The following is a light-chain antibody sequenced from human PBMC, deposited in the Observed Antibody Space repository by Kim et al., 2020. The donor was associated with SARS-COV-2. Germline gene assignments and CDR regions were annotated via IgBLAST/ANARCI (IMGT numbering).Light chain of an antibody. J-gene: IGKJ3*01. V-gene: IGKV1-16*01. Sequence: GSVVDSITITCRASQAIIDYLAWFQQKPGRAPKSLIHAASSLQSGVPSRFSGSGSGTDFSLTIHNVQPEDFATYYCQQYKTYPFTFGPGTKVDIK. CDR2: AAS. CDR1: QAIIDY. CDR3: QQYKTYPFT.